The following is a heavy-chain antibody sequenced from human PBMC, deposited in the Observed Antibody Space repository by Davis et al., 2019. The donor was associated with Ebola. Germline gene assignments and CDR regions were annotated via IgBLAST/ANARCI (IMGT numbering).Heavy chain of an antibody. D-gene: IGHD4-17*01. CDR2: ISSSSSYI. V-gene: IGHV3-21*01. Sequence: GESLKISCAASGFTFSSYSMNWVRQAPGKGLEWVSSISSSSSYIYYADSVKGRFTISRDNAKSTLYLQMNSLSAEDTAVYYCVRGSNDYVGIDYWGQGTLVTVS. CDR1: GFTFSSYS. J-gene: IGHJ4*02. CDR3: VRGSNDYVGIDY.